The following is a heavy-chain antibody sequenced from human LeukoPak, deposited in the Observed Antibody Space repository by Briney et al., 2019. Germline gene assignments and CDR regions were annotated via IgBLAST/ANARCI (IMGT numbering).Heavy chain of an antibody. D-gene: IGHD4-23*01. V-gene: IGHV1-2*02. J-gene: IGHJ2*01. CDR3: ARGGNVNWYFDL. Sequence: ASVKVSCKASGGTFSSYTISWVRQAPGQGLEWMGWINPKSGGTNYAQKFQGKVTMTRDTSISTAYMELSRLRSDDTAVYYCARGGNVNWYFDLWGRGTLVTVSS. CDR1: GGTFSSYT. CDR2: INPKSGGT.